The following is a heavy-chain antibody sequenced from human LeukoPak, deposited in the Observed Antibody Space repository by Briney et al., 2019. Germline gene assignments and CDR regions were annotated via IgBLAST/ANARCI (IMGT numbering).Heavy chain of an antibody. CDR2: IGSTSTTI. CDR1: GFTFSTYS. Sequence: GGSLTLSCAASGFTFSTYSMNWVRQAPGKGLDWISYIGSTSTTIYYADSVKGRFTISRDNAKNSLYLQLTSLRAEDTAVYYCARDIMAVADTEAPDAFGIWGQGTMVTVSS. CDR3: ARDIMAVADTEAPDAFGI. V-gene: IGHV3-48*01. J-gene: IGHJ3*02. D-gene: IGHD6-19*01.